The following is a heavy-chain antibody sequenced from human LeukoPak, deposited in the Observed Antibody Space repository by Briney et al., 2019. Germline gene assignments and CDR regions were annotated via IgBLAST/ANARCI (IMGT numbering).Heavy chain of an antibody. CDR3: ARGCSNYQIDSGLDS. CDR1: GFTFSTYS. Sequence: GGSLRLSCTASGFTFSTYSINWVRQAPGKGLEWVSSISSSGSYIYYADSVKGRFTISRDNAKNSLYLQMNSLRAEDTAVYYCARGCSNYQIDSGLDSWGQGTLVTVSS. J-gene: IGHJ4*02. D-gene: IGHD4-11*01. V-gene: IGHV3-21*01. CDR2: ISSSGSYI.